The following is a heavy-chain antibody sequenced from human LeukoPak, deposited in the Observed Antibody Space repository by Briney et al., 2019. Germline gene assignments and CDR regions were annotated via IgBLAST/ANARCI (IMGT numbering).Heavy chain of an antibody. J-gene: IGHJ4*02. D-gene: IGHD3-22*01. V-gene: IGHV3-48*03. CDR2: ISSSGSTI. Sequence: GGSLRLSCAASGFTFSSYEVNWVRQAPGKGLEWVSYISSSGSTIYYADSVKGRFTISRDNAKNSLYLQMNSLRAEDTAVYYCAREVGDSSGYVDYWGQGTLVTVSS. CDR3: AREVGDSSGYVDY. CDR1: GFTFSSYE.